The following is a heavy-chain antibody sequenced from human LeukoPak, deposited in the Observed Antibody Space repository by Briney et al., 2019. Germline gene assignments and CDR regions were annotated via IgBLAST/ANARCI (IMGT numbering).Heavy chain of an antibody. CDR1: GYTFTSYD. V-gene: IGHV1-2*02. J-gene: IGHJ3*02. Sequence: ASVKVSCKASGYTFTSYDINWVRQATGQGLEWMGWINPNSGGTNYAQKFQGRVTMTRDTSISTAYMELSRLRSDDTAVYYCARSPEGAFDIWGQGTMVTVSS. CDR3: ARSPEGAFDI. CDR2: INPNSGGT.